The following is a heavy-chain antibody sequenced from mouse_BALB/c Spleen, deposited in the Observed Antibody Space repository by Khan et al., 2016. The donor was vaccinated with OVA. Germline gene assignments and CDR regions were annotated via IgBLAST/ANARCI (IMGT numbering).Heavy chain of an antibody. CDR3: ARDYGRSYRYVDV. CDR2: ISTYYGDA. V-gene: IGHV1S137*01. Sequence: QVPLQQSGAELVRPGVSVTISCKGSGYTFTDYAMHWVTQSHAKSLEWIGVISTYYGDANYNQKFKGKATMTVDQSSSTAYMELGRLTSEDSAIYDRARDYGRSYRYVDVWGEGTTGTGSA. CDR1: GYTFTDYA. D-gene: IGHD1-1*01. J-gene: IGHJ1*01.